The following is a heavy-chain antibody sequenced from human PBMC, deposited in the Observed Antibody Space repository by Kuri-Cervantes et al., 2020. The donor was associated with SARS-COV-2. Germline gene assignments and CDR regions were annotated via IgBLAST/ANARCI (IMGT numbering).Heavy chain of an antibody. CDR2: IYSGGSST. CDR3: AKGGLDSGWGY. CDR1: GFTFSSYA. V-gene: IGHV3-23*03. D-gene: IGHD6-19*01. Sequence: GESLKISCAASGFTFSSYAMSWVRQAPGKGLEWVSVIYSGGSSTYYADSLKGRFTISRDNSKNTLYLQMNSLRAEDTAVYYCAKGGLDSGWGYWGQGTLVTVSS. J-gene: IGHJ4*02.